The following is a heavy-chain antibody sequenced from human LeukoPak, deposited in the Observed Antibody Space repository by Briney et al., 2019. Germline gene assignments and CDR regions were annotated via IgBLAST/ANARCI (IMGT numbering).Heavy chain of an antibody. D-gene: IGHD3-10*01. CDR3: ARAGSGSSYDC. Sequence: GGSLRLSCAASGFTFSSYSMNWVRQAPGKGLEWVSSISSSSSYIHYADSVKGRFTISRDTAKNTLYPEMNRLRADDTAVYYCARAGSGSSYDCWGQGTLVTVSS. J-gene: IGHJ4*02. CDR1: GFTFSSYS. CDR2: ISSSSSYI. V-gene: IGHV3-21*01.